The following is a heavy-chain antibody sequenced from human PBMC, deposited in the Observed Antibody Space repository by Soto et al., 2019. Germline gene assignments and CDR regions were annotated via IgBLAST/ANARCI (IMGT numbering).Heavy chain of an antibody. CDR2: INPSGGST. J-gene: IGHJ4*02. V-gene: IGHV1-46*01. D-gene: IGHD3-16*02. CDR1: GYSITGYY. CDR3: ARTYVWGSYRYTYYFDY. Sequence: ASVKVSCKASGYSITGYYLDWVRQAPGQGLEWMGIINPSGGSTSYAQKFQGRVTMTRDTSTSTVYMELSSLRSEDTAVYYCARTYVWGSYRYTYYFDYWGQGTLVTVSS.